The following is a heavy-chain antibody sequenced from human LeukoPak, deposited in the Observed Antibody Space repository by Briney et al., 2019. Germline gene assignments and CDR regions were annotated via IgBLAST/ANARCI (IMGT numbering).Heavy chain of an antibody. Sequence: GGSLRLSCAASGFTFDNYAMHWVRQAPGKGLEWVSLISGGGGSTSYADSVKGRSTISRDNNKGSLYLQMNSLRTEDTALYYCAKVLGSSSWYSLGYWGQGTLVTVSS. CDR1: GFTFDNYA. D-gene: IGHD6-13*01. CDR2: ISGGGGST. CDR3: AKVLGSSSWYSLGY. V-gene: IGHV3-43*02. J-gene: IGHJ4*02.